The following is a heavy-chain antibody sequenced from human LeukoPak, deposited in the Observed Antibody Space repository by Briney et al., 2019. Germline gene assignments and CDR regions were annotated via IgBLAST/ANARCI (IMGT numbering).Heavy chain of an antibody. J-gene: IGHJ6*02. CDR3: ASPTPKYCSGGSCPGSNYYYYGMDV. Sequence: GESLKISCKGSGYSFTSYWISWVRQMPGKGLEWMGRIDPSDSYTNYSPSFQGHVTIPADKSIRTAYLQWSSLKASDTAMYYCASPTPKYCSGGSCPGSNYYYYGMDVWGQGTTVTVSS. D-gene: IGHD2-15*01. V-gene: IGHV5-10-1*01. CDR1: GYSFTSYW. CDR2: IDPSDSYT.